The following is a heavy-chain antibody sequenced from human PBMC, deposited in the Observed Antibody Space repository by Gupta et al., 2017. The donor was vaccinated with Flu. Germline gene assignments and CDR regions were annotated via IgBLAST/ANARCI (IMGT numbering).Heavy chain of an antibody. CDR3: AKSVYCSGGGCYSPADH. CDR1: G. J-gene: IGHJ4*02. CDR2: IWYNGNYK. Sequence: GINWVRQAPGKGFEWVAVIWYNGNYKYYADSLKGRFTISRDNSKDTAYLQIDSLRAEDTGLYYCAKSVYCSGGGCYSPADHWGQGTQVTVSS. V-gene: IGHV3-33*03. D-gene: IGHD2-15*01.